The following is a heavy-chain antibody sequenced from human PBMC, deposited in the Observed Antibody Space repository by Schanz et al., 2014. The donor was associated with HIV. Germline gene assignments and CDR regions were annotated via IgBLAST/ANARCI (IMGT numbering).Heavy chain of an antibody. CDR2: ISGSGSNI. CDR1: GFTFSSYA. CDR3: AKGWRGYSISSWVDY. J-gene: IGHJ4*02. D-gene: IGHD6-6*01. Sequence: EVQLLESGGGLVQPGGSLRLSCAASGFTFSSYAMSWVRQAPGKGLEWVSAISGSGSNIYYADSVKGRFTISRDNGKNSLFLQMNSLRAEDTAVYYCAKGWRGYSISSWVDYWGQGSLVTVSS. V-gene: IGHV3-23*01.